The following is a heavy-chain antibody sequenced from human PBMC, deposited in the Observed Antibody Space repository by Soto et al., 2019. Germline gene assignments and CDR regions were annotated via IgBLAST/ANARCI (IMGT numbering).Heavy chain of an antibody. J-gene: IGHJ4*02. CDR2: INGDGTRT. CDR3: ASIPPNAVGATGEGDY. V-gene: IGHV3-74*01. Sequence: VSLTTFCASPGVYFSIRWLHWVRQASGKGLGWVSRINGDGTRTDDANSVKGRFTISRDNANNTLHRQMSSRRAEDTGLYYCASIPPNAVGATGEGDYWGQGPLVTGSS. CDR1: GVYFSIRW. D-gene: IGHD1-26*01.